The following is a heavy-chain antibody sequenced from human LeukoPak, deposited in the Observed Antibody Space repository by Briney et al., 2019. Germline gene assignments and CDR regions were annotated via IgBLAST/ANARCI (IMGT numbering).Heavy chain of an antibody. Sequence: GGSLRLSCAASGFIFSNYNMNWVRQTPGKGLEWVSYISSSSGTIYYADSVKGRFTISGDNAKNSLVLQMNSLRAEDTGVYYCARALGYSYGYVVGYWGQGTLVTVSS. J-gene: IGHJ4*02. CDR2: ISSSSGTI. V-gene: IGHV3-48*01. CDR3: ARALGYSYGYVVGY. D-gene: IGHD5-18*01. CDR1: GFIFSNYN.